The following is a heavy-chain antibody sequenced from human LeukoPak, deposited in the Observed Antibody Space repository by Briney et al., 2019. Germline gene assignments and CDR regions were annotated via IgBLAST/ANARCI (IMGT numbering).Heavy chain of an antibody. V-gene: IGHV1-46*01. J-gene: IGHJ6*03. Sequence: GASVKVSCKASGYTFTSYYMHWVRQAPGQGLEWMGIINPSGGSTSYAQKFQGRVTISVDTSKNQFSLKLSSVTAADTAVYYCARLIVGSTLGYFYYYMDVWGKGTPVTVSS. D-gene: IGHD1-26*01. CDR3: ARLIVGSTLGYFYYYMDV. CDR2: INPSGGST. CDR1: GYTFTSYY.